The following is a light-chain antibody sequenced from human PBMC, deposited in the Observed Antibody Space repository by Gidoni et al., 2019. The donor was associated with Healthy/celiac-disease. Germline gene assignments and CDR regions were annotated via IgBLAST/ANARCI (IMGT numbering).Light chain of an antibody. CDR3: NSRDSSGHHWV. V-gene: IGLV3-19*01. CDR2: GKN. J-gene: IGLJ3*02. Sequence: SSEVTQDPAVSVALGQTVRITCQGDSLRTYYASWYQQKPGQAPVLVIYGKNNRPSGIPERFSGSTSGNTASLTITGAQAEDEADYYCNSRDSSGHHWVFGGGTKVTVL. CDR1: SLRTYY.